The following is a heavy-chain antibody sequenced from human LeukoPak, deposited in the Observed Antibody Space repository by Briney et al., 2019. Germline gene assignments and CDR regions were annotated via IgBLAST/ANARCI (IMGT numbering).Heavy chain of an antibody. J-gene: IGHJ3*02. CDR2: IYYSGST. CDR1: GGSISSYY. D-gene: IGHD3-22*01. V-gene: IGHV4-59*12. CDR3: ARDTTLYHYDSSALLGVFDI. Sequence: SETLSLTCTVSGGSISSYYWSWIRQPPGKGLEWIGYIYYSGSTNYNPSLKSRVTISVDTSKNQFSLKLSSVTAADTAVYYCARDTTLYHYDSSALLGVFDIWGQGTMVTVSS.